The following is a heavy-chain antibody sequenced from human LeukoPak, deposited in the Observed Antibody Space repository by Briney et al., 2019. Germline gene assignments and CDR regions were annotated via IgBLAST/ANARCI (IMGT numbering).Heavy chain of an antibody. V-gene: IGHV5-51*01. CDR3: ARLGKGLLRYCFHY. Sequence: GESLKISCAVSESNIINYWIGWVRQMAGKGVEWMAIIYPGASTATYNPSFQGQVSLSGDKSVSAAYLQWSSLQASDTAIYYCARLGKGLLRYCFHYWGHGTLVTVGS. J-gene: IGHJ4*01. CDR2: IYPGASTA. D-gene: IGHD3-16*01. CDR1: ESNIINYW.